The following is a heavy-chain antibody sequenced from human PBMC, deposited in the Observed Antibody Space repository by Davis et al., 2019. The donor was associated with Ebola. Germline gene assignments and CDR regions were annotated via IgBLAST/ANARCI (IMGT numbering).Heavy chain of an antibody. D-gene: IGHD6-19*01. J-gene: IGHJ5*02. CDR1: GFTFSSYA. CDR3: AKDLFSSGWYDWFDP. CDR2: ISGSGGST. V-gene: IGHV3-23*01. Sequence: ESLKISCAASGFTFSSYAMSWVRQAPGKGLELVSAISGSGGSTYYADPVKGRFTISRDNSKNTLYLQMNSLRAEATAVYYCAKDLFSSGWYDWFDPWGQGTLVTVSS.